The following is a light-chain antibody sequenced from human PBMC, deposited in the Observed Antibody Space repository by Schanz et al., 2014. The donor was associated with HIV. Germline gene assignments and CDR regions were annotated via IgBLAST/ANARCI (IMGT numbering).Light chain of an antibody. CDR1: QRLSSAY. V-gene: IGKV3-20*01. CDR2: ATS. J-gene: IGKJ1*01. CDR3: QQYGSSPWT. Sequence: EIVLTQSPGSLSLSPGGRATLSCGASQRLSSAYLAWYQQKLGQPPRLVIYATSTRAAGIPDRFSGTGSGTDFTLTISRLEPEDYAVYYCQQYGSSPWTFGQGTKVEIK.